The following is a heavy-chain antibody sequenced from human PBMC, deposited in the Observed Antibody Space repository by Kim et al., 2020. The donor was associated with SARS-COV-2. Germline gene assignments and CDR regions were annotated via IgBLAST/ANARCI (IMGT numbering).Heavy chain of an antibody. CDR1: GFTFSSYG. CDR3: ARENTGTIARHYYYYYGMDV. CDR2: IWYDGSNK. J-gene: IGHJ6*02. Sequence: GGSLRLSCAASGFTFSSYGMHWVRQAPGKGLEWVAVIWYDGSNKYYADSVKGRFTISRDNSKNTLYLQMNSLRAEDTAVYYCARENTGTIARHYYYYYGMDVWGQGTTVTVSS. D-gene: IGHD1-1*01. V-gene: IGHV3-33*01.